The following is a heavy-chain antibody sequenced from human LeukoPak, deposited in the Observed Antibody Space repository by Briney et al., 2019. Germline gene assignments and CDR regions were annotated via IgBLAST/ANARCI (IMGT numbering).Heavy chain of an antibody. V-gene: IGHV1-69*13. Sequence: ASVKVSCKVSGYTSPFYGITWVRQAPGQGLEWMGGIIPIFGTANYAQKFQGRVTITADESTSTAYMELSSLRSEDTAVYYCARDSGHSSSSADAFDIWGQGTMVTVSS. CDR1: GYTSPFYG. J-gene: IGHJ3*02. CDR3: ARDSGHSSSSADAFDI. CDR2: IIPIFGTA. D-gene: IGHD6-6*01.